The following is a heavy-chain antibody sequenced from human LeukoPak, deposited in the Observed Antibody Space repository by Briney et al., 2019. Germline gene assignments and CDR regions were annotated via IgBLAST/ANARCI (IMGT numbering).Heavy chain of an antibody. CDR2: XXXSRTT. CDR3: GRHFPETGRDEQPLEY. V-gene: IGHV4-39*01. D-gene: IGHD3-10*01. J-gene: IGHJ4*02. Sequence: SETLSLTCTVSGVSISSSDSYWAWVRQPPGXXXXXXXXXXXSRTTYYNXXXKXRVTXSIDTSKNHFSLKVASVTAADTAVYYCGRHFPETGRDEQPLEYWGQGSLFTVSS. CDR1: GVSISSSDSY.